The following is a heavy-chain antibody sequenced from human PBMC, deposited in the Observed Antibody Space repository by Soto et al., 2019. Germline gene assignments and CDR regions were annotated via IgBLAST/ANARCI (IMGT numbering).Heavy chain of an antibody. Sequence: ASVKVSCKVSGYTLTELSMHWVRQAPGKGLEWMGGFDPEDGETIYAQKFQGRVTMTEDTSTDTAYMELSSLRSDDTAVYYCARVKPVVPAAMRDYWGQGTLVTVSS. CDR1: GYTLTELS. J-gene: IGHJ4*02. V-gene: IGHV1-24*01. CDR2: FDPEDGET. D-gene: IGHD2-2*01. CDR3: ARVKPVVPAAMRDY.